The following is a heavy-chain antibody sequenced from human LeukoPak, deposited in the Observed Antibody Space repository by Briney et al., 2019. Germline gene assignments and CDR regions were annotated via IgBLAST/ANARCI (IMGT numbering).Heavy chain of an antibody. Sequence: GGSLRLSCAASGFTFDDYAMHWVRQAPGKGLEWVSLISGDGGSTYYADSVKGRFTISRDNSKSTLYLQMNSLRAEDTAVYYCAKDRYSGLNTIDYWGQGTLVTVSS. J-gene: IGHJ4*02. CDR1: GFTFDDYA. CDR3: AKDRYSGLNTIDY. D-gene: IGHD6-13*01. V-gene: IGHV3-43*02. CDR2: ISGDGGST.